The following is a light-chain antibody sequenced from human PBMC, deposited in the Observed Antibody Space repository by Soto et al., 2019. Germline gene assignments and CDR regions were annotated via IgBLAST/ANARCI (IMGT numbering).Light chain of an antibody. CDR3: LLSYSGARV. CDR1: TGVVTSNYY. V-gene: IGLV7-46*01. Sequence: QTVVTQGPSLTVSPGGTVTLTCGSNTGVVTSNYYPYWFQQKPGQGPRTLIYDTNQKYSWTPARFSGSLLGGRAALTLSGAQPEDEAEYYCLLSYSGARVFGGGTKLTVL. J-gene: IGLJ2*01. CDR2: DTN.